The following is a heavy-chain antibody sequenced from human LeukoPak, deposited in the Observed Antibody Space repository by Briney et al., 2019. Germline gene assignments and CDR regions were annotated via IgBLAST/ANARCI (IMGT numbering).Heavy chain of an antibody. D-gene: IGHD1-26*01. J-gene: IGHJ4*02. CDR3: AKFIVGAYYY. V-gene: IGHV3-30*18. Sequence: GRSLRLSCAASGFTFSRYAMHWVRQAPGKGLEWLAVISYDGSNKYYADSVKGRFTISRDYSKNTVYLQMNSLRAEDTAVYYCAKFIVGAYYYWGQGTLVTVSS. CDR1: GFTFSRYA. CDR2: ISYDGSNK.